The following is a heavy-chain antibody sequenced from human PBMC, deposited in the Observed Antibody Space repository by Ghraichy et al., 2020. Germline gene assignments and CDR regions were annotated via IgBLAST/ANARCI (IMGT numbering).Heavy chain of an antibody. D-gene: IGHD3-10*01. CDR3: ARGRWSSGSQYYYYMDV. V-gene: IGHV4-34*01. CDR1: GGSFRGYY. J-gene: IGHJ6*03. Sequence: SETLSLTCAVYGGSFRGYYWTWIRQPPGKGLEWIGEINHSGSTIDNASLKSRVTISVDTSKNQFSLKLRSVTAADTAVYYCARGRWSSGSQYYYYMDVWDKGSTVTVSS. CDR2: INHSGST.